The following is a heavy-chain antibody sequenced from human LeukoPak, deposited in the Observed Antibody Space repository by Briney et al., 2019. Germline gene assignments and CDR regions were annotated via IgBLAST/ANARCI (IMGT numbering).Heavy chain of an antibody. CDR2: IYYSGST. Sequence: PSETLSLTCTVSGGSISSTGSFWSWLRQPPGKGLEWIGYIYYSGSTNYNPSLKSRVTISVDTSKNQFSLKLSSVTAADTAMYYCARVSRGNSVGGDYWGQGTLVTVSS. CDR3: ARVSRGNSVGGDY. V-gene: IGHV4-61*08. CDR1: GGSISSTGSF. J-gene: IGHJ4*02. D-gene: IGHD4-23*01.